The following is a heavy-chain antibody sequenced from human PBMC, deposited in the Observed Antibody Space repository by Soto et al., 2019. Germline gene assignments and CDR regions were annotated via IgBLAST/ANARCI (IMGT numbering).Heavy chain of an antibody. CDR2: IYWDDDR. CDR1: GFSLSTLGAG. D-gene: IGHD1-1*01. J-gene: IGHJ3*01. V-gene: IGHV2-5*02. Sequence: QITLKESGPTLVKPTQVLTLTCSSSGFSLSTLGAGVGWVSQPPGKALEWLALIYWDDDRQYSPSLKTRLTITKNTSKMQVVLTLTNMDPVDTGTYFCARTQVTTGANACDVWGQGTIVTVSS. CDR3: ARTQVTTGANACDV.